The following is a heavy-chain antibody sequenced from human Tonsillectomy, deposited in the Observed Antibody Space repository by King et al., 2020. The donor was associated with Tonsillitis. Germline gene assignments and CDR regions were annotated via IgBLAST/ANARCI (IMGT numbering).Heavy chain of an antibody. CDR3: ARDLRSDLYGMDV. D-gene: IGHD3-3*01. CDR1: GFTFSSYA. J-gene: IGHJ6*02. Sequence: QLVQSGGGVVQPGRSLRLSCAASGFTFSSYAMHWVRQAPGKGLEWVAVISYDGSNKYYADSVKGRFTISRDNSKNTLYLQMNSLRAEDTAVYYFARDLRSDLYGMDVWGQGTTVTVSS. CDR2: ISYDGSNK. V-gene: IGHV3-30-3*01.